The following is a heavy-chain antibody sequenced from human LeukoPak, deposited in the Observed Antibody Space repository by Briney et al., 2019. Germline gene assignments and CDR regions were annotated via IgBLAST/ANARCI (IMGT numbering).Heavy chain of an antibody. Sequence: RGSLRLSCAASGFTFSSYGMHWVRQAPGKGLEWVAVIWYDGSNKYYADSVKGRFTISRDNSKNTLYLQMNSLRAEDTAVYYCAKSSRRYCSGGSCYFDYWGQGTLVTVSS. D-gene: IGHD2-15*01. J-gene: IGHJ4*02. V-gene: IGHV3-33*06. CDR2: IWYDGSNK. CDR1: GFTFSSYG. CDR3: AKSSRRYCSGGSCYFDY.